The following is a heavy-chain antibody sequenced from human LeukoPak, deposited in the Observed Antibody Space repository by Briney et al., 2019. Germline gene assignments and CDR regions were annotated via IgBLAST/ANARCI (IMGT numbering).Heavy chain of an antibody. Sequence: GGSLRLSCAASGFTVSSNYMSWVRQAPGKGLEWVSVIYSGGSTYYADSVKGRFTISRDNSKNTLCLQMNSLRAEDTAVYYCARDPDGSGSYGAFDIWGQGTMVTVSS. J-gene: IGHJ3*02. CDR3: ARDPDGSGSYGAFDI. V-gene: IGHV3-66*02. D-gene: IGHD3-10*01. CDR2: IYSGGST. CDR1: GFTVSSNY.